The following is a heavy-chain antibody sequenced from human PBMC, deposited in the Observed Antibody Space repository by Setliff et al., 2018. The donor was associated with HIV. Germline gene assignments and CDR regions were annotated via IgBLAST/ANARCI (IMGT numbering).Heavy chain of an antibody. CDR1: GFPVSDNY. CDR3: AKGVKWLGP. D-gene: IGHD3-16*01. J-gene: IGHJ5*02. Sequence: PGGSLRLSWAVSGFPVSDNYMTWVRQAPGKGLEWVSVIYSDGRTFYTDSVKGRFTISRDDSKNTVYLQMHSLRVDDTAAYYCAKGVKWLGPWGQGILVTVSS. CDR2: IYSDGRT. V-gene: IGHV3-53*01.